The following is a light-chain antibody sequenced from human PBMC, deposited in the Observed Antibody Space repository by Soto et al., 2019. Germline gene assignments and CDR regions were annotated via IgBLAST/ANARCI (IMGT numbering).Light chain of an antibody. CDR3: QHYNSFPYT. J-gene: IGKJ2*01. V-gene: IGKV1-5*03. CDR1: ESISLW. Sequence: DIQMTQSPSTLSASVGDRVTITCRASESISLWLAWFQQKPGKAPKLLIYKASTLASEVPSRFGGSGSGTEFTLTIRSLQPDDFAIYYCQHYNSFPYTFGQGTKVDI. CDR2: KAS.